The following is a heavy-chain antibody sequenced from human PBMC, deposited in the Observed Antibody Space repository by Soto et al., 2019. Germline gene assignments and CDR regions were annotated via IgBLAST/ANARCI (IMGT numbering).Heavy chain of an antibody. CDR3: ARGIYGEQQLTR. CDR1: GFTFSSYS. D-gene: IGHD6-13*01. J-gene: IGHJ4*02. Sequence: AGGSLRLSCAASGFTFSSYSMNWVRQAPGKGLEWVSSISSSSSYIYYADSVKGRFTISRDNAKNSLYLQMNSLRAEDTAVYYCARGIYGEQQLTRWGQGTLVTVSS. V-gene: IGHV3-21*01. CDR2: ISSSSSYI.